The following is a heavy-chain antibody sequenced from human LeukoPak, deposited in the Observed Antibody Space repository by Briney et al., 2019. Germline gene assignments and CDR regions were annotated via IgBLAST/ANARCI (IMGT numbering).Heavy chain of an antibody. J-gene: IGHJ6*02. CDR3: AKTIFGVVNDYYYYGMDV. Sequence: SVKVSCKASGGTFSSYAISWVRQAPGQGLEWMGGIIPIFGTANYAQKFQGRVTITADESTSTAYMELSSLRSGDAAVYYCAKTIFGVVNDYYYYGMDVWGQGTTVTVSS. V-gene: IGHV1-69*13. D-gene: IGHD3-3*01. CDR2: IIPIFGTA. CDR1: GGTFSSYA.